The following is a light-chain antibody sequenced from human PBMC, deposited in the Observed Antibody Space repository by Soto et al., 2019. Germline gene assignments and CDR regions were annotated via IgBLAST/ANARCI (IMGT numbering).Light chain of an antibody. CDR3: LQHNSYPFT. V-gene: IGKV1-17*01. Sequence: DIQMTQSPSSLSASVGDRVTITCRASQGIRNDLGWYQQMPGKAPRRLIYLVSRLPSGVPSRFSGSGTGTEFTLTITGLQPEDFATYYCLQHNSYPFTFGPGTKVDIK. CDR2: LVS. J-gene: IGKJ3*01. CDR1: QGIRND.